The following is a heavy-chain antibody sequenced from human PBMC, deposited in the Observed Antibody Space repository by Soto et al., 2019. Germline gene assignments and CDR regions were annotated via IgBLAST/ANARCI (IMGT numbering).Heavy chain of an antibody. CDR3: ARGARIAAAGNWFDP. V-gene: IGHV4-59*12. Sequence: SETLSLTCTVSGGFINSYYWSWIRQPPGKGLEWIGYIFYIGSTNYNPSLKSRVTISVDTSKNQFSLKLSSVTAADTAVYYCARGARIAAAGNWFDPWGQGTLVTVSS. CDR2: IFYIGST. CDR1: GGFINSYY. D-gene: IGHD6-13*01. J-gene: IGHJ5*02.